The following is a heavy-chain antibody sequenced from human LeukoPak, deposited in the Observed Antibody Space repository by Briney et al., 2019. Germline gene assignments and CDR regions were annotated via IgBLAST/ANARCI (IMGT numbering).Heavy chain of an antibody. V-gene: IGHV4-39*01. CDR3: VRQFPYSSGYYSFDY. Sequence: SETLSITCTVSGGSISSSSYYWGWIRQPPGKGLEWIGSIYYSGSTYYNPSLKSRVTISVDTSNNQFSLKLSSVTAADTAVYYCVRQFPYSSGYYSFDYWGQGTLVTVSS. D-gene: IGHD3-22*01. J-gene: IGHJ4*02. CDR1: GGSISSSSYY. CDR2: IYYSGST.